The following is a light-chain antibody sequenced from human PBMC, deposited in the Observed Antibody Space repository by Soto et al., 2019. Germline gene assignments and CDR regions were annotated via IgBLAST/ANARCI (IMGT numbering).Light chain of an antibody. CDR3: QQRSNWPIT. V-gene: IGKV3-11*01. CDR1: QSVSSSY. CDR2: DAS. J-gene: IGKJ5*01. Sequence: EIVLTQSPGTLSLSPGERATLSCRASQSVSSSYLAWHQQKPGQAPRLLIYDASNRATGIPARFSGSGSGTDFTLTISSLEPEDFAVYYCQQRSNWPITFGQGTRLEIK.